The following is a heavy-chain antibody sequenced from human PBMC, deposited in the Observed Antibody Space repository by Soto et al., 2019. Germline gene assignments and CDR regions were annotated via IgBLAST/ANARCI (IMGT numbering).Heavy chain of an antibody. Sequence: GASVKVSCKASGGAFSSYAISWVRQAPGQGLEWMGGIIPIFGTANYAQKFQGRVTITADESTSTAYTELSSLRSEDTAVYYCARPSIAAAGTGDVYYYGMDVWGQGTTVTVSS. CDR1: GGAFSSYA. CDR2: IIPIFGTA. CDR3: ARPSIAAAGTGDVYYYGMDV. V-gene: IGHV1-69*13. J-gene: IGHJ6*02. D-gene: IGHD6-13*01.